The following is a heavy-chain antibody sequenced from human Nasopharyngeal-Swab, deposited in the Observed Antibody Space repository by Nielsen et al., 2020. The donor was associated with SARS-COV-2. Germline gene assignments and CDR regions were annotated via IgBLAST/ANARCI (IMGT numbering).Heavy chain of an antibody. CDR3: ARERCGGDCYSDY. Sequence: GESLKISCAASGFTFSGYAKYWVRQAPGKGLEYVSLISSDGRSTYYANSMKGKFTVSRDNSKNTLYLQMGSLRAEDMAVYYCARERCGGDCYSDYWGQGTLVTVSS. D-gene: IGHD2-21*01. CDR1: GFTFSGYA. CDR2: ISSDGRST. V-gene: IGHV3-64*01. J-gene: IGHJ4*02.